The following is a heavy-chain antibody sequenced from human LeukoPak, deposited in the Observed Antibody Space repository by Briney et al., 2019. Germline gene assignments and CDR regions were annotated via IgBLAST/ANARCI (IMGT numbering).Heavy chain of an antibody. J-gene: IGHJ5*02. D-gene: IGHD6-6*01. CDR2: INPNSGGT. V-gene: IGHV1-2*02. CDR3: ARLHHRGIAARRQWFDP. CDR1: GYTFTGYY. Sequence: GASVTVSCKASGYTFTGYYMHWVRQAPGQGLEWMGWINPNSGGTNYAQKFQGRVTMTRDTSISTAYMELSRLRSDDTAVYYCARLHHRGIAARRQWFDPWGQGTLVTVSS.